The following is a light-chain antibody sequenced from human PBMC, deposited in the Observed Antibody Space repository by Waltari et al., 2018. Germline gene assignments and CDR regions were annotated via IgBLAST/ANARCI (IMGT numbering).Light chain of an antibody. CDR3: QQHGTLPAT. J-gene: IGKJ1*01. Sequence: IVLKQSPGTASSAAGERVTLFCRASQSVGSSSLAWYQQKPGQAPRLVIYRASRRATGIPDRFSGSGSGTDFSLTISRLEPEDFAVYYCQQHGTLPATFGQGTKVEIK. CDR2: RAS. V-gene: IGKV3-20*01. CDR1: QSVGSSS.